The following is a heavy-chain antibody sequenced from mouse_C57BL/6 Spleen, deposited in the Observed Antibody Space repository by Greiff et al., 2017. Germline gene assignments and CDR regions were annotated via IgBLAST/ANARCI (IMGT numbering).Heavy chain of an antibody. CDR1: GYAFSSSW. CDR3: AFYDYDGWFAY. V-gene: IGHV1-82*01. D-gene: IGHD2-4*01. J-gene: IGHJ3*01. Sequence: VQLQQSGPELVKPGASVKISCKASGYAFSSSWMNWVKQRPGKGLEWIGRIYPGDGDTNYNGKFKGKATLTADKSSSTAYMQLSSLTSEDSAVYFCAFYDYDGWFAYWGQGTLVTVSA. CDR2: IYPGDGDT.